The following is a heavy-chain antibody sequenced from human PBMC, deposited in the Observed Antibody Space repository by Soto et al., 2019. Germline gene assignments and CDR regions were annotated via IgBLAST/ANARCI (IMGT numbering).Heavy chain of an antibody. CDR1: GYTFTSYA. CDR2: INAGNGNT. V-gene: IGHV1-3*01. Sequence: GTSVKVSCKASGYTFTSYAMHWVRQAPGQRLEWMGWINAGNGNTKYSQKFQGRVTITRDTSASTAYMELSSLRSEDTAVYYCARDPSYYGMDVWGQGTTVTVSS. CDR3: ARDPSYYGMDV. J-gene: IGHJ6*02.